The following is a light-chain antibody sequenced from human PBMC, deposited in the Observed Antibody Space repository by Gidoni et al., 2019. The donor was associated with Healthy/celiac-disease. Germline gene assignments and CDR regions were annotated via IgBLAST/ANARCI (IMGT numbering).Light chain of an antibody. J-gene: IGLJ1*01. CDR1: SSAVGGYNY. CDR2: DVS. V-gene: IGLV2-11*02. Sequence: QSALTQPRSVSGSPGQSVTISCTGTSSAVGGYNYVPWYQQHPGKAPKRMIYDVSKRPSGVPDRFSGSKSGNTASLTISGLQAEDEADYYCCSYAGSYTFYVFGTGTKVTV. CDR3: CSYAGSYTFYV.